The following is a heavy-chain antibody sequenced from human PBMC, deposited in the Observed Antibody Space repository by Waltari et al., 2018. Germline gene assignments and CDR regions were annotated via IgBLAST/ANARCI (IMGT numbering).Heavy chain of an antibody. CDR1: GFTFSSYA. Sequence: EVQLLESGGGLVQPGGSLRLSCAASGFTFSSYAISWVRQAPGKGLEWVSAISGSGGSTYYADSVKGRFTISRDNSKNTLYLQMNSLRAEDTAVYYCASPFDSSGYYYVGHWGQGTLVTVSS. D-gene: IGHD3-22*01. J-gene: IGHJ4*02. CDR2: ISGSGGST. V-gene: IGHV3-23*01. CDR3: ASPFDSSGYYYVGH.